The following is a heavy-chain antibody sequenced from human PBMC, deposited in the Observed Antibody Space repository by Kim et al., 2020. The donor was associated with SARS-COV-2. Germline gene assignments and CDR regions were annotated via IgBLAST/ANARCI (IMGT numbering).Heavy chain of an antibody. CDR2: ISGSGGST. Sequence: GGSLRLSCAASGFTFSSYAMSWVRQAPGKGLEWVSAISGSGGSTYYADSVMGRFTISRDNSKNTLYLQMNSLRAEDTAVYYCAKDVGVSMVRGVISGWFDPWGQGTLVTVAS. CDR3: AKDVGVSMVRGVISGWFDP. CDR1: GFTFSSYA. J-gene: IGHJ5*02. D-gene: IGHD3-10*01. V-gene: IGHV3-23*01.